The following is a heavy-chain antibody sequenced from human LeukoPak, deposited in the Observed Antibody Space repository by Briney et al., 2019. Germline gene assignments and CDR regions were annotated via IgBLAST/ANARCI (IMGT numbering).Heavy chain of an antibody. J-gene: IGHJ4*02. CDR2: TFYRSNSWYN. CDR1: GDSVSSSTAA. Sequence: SQTLSLTCAIPGDSVSSSTAASNWIRQSPSRGLEWLGRTFYRSNSWYNDFALSVRGRITIHADTSKNQFSLQLKSVTPEDTAVYYCARDVGTVTPFEYWGQGTLVTVSS. D-gene: IGHD4-17*01. V-gene: IGHV6-1*01. CDR3: ARDVGTVTPFEY.